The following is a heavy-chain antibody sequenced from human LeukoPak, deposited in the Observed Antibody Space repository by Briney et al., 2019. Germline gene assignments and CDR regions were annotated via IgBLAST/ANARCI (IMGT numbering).Heavy chain of an antibody. CDR2: IYYSGST. J-gene: IGHJ6*04. V-gene: IGHV4-30-4*01. CDR1: GGSISSGDYY. Sequence: SETLSLTCTVSGGSISSGDYYWSWIRQPPGRGLEWIGYIYYSGSTYYNPSLKSRVTISVDTSKNQFSLKLSSVTAADTAVYYCAREGYGSGSLYYYYYGMDVWGKGTTVTVSS. D-gene: IGHD3-10*01. CDR3: AREGYGSGSLYYYYYGMDV.